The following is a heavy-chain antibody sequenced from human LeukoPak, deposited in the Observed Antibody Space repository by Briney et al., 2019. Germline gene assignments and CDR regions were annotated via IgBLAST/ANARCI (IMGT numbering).Heavy chain of an antibody. Sequence: PSETLSLTCTVSGGSLSSNSNYWGWIRQPPGRGLEWIGSVYYSGSTYYNPSLKSRVTISVDPSKSQFSLKLSTLTAADTAVYFCAILGTGSSWGQGTLVTVSS. J-gene: IGHJ5*02. CDR2: VYYSGST. CDR3: AILGTGSS. D-gene: IGHD3-10*01. CDR1: GGSLSSNSNY. V-gene: IGHV4-39*01.